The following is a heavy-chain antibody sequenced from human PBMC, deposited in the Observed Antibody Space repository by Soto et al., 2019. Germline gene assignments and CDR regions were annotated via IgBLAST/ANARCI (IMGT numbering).Heavy chain of an antibody. CDR1: GFSLTTSGVG. Sequence: QITLNESGPTVVSPTETLTLTCRFSGFSLTTSGVGVGWIRQSPGKAPEWLAIIYWDDDKRYSASLMSSLTITNDTSKNLVVLTVSDLDPTDTATYYCAHRVLRTVFGVVTTTAIYFDFWGQGTPVAVSS. CDR3: AHRVLRTVFGVVTTTAIYFDF. D-gene: IGHD3-3*01. J-gene: IGHJ4*02. V-gene: IGHV2-5*02. CDR2: IYWDDDK.